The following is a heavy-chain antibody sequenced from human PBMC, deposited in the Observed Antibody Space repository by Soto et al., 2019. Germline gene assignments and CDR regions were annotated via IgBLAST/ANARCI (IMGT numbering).Heavy chain of an antibody. D-gene: IGHD5-12*01. Sequence: PGGSLRLSSAISGFTFSRCGMNWVRQAPGKVLGWVSFISSSASYMYYADSVKGRFTISRDNSKKSLYLQMNSLRADDTAVYYCARECVDTVSSITLPFDSWGQGALVTVSS. V-gene: IGHV3-21*01. J-gene: IGHJ4*02. CDR1: GFTFSRCG. CDR2: ISSSASYM. CDR3: ARECVDTVSSITLPFDS.